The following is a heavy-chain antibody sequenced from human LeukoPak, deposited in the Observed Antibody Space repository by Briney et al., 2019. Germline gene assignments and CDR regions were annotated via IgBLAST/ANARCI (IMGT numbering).Heavy chain of an antibody. CDR2: ISGSGGST. Sequence: PGGSLRLSCAASGFTFSSYWMSWVRQAPGKGLEWVPAISGSGGSTYYADSVKGRFTISRDNSKNTLYLQMNSLRAEDTAVYYCAKDIVLMVYAIQGPYYFDYWGQGTLVTVSS. V-gene: IGHV3-23*01. CDR3: AKDIVLMVYAIQGPYYFDY. J-gene: IGHJ4*02. D-gene: IGHD2-8*01. CDR1: GFTFSSYW.